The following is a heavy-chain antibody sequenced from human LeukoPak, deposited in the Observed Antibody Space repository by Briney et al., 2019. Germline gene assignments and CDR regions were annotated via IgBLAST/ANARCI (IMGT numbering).Heavy chain of an antibody. CDR2: ISGSGGST. V-gene: IGHV3-23*01. Sequence: GGLRLSCAASGFTFSSYGMSWVRQAPGKGLEWVSAISGSGGSTYYADSVKGRFTISRDNSKNTLYLQMNSLRAEDTAVYYCAKDRGGLGSDILTGYYKTPYFDYWGQGTLVTVSS. CDR3: AKDRGGLGSDILTGYYKTPYFDY. J-gene: IGHJ4*02. CDR1: GFTFSSYG. D-gene: IGHD3-9*01.